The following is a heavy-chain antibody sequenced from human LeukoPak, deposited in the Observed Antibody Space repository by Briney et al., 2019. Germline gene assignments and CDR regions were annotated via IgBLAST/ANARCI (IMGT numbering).Heavy chain of an antibody. CDR3: ARARWWEPFDY. Sequence: GASVKVSCKASGGTFSSYAISWVRQAPGQGLEWMGGIIPIFGTANYAQKLQGRVTLTTDTSTSTAYMELRSLRSDDTAVYYCARARWWEPFDYWGQGTLVTVSS. J-gene: IGHJ4*02. D-gene: IGHD2-15*01. V-gene: IGHV1-69*05. CDR2: IIPIFGTA. CDR1: GGTFSSYA.